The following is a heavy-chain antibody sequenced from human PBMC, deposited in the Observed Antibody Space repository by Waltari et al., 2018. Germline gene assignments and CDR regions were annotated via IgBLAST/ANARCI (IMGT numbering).Heavy chain of an antibody. CDR3: ASWAPLGELSLYSY. Sequence: QVQLVESGGGVVQPGRSLRLSCAASAFPFSSYAMHWVPQAPGKGLEWVAVISYDGSNKYYADSVKGRFTISRDNSKNTLYLQMNSLRAEDTAVYYCASWAPLGELSLYSYWGQGTLVTVSS. CDR1: AFPFSSYA. D-gene: IGHD3-16*02. J-gene: IGHJ4*02. CDR2: ISYDGSNK. V-gene: IGHV3-30*01.